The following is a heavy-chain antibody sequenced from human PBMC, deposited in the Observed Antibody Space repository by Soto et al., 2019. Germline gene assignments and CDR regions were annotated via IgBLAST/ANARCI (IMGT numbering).Heavy chain of an antibody. V-gene: IGHV4-59*01. D-gene: IGHD3-3*01. CDR1: GGSISSYY. Sequence: QVQLQESGPGLVKPSETLSLTCTVSGGSISSYYWSWIRQPPGKGLEWIGYIYYSGSTNYNPSLKSRVTISVDTSKNQFSLKLSSVTAADTAVYYCARGGIRFLEWLGQDAFDIWGQGTMVTVSS. CDR2: IYYSGST. J-gene: IGHJ3*02. CDR3: ARGGIRFLEWLGQDAFDI.